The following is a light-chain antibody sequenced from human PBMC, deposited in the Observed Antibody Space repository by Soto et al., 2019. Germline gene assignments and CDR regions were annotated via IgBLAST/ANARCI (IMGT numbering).Light chain of an antibody. CDR3: QAWDSHAYV. CDR2: QDS. J-gene: IGLJ1*01. V-gene: IGLV3-1*01. CDR1: DWGKTY. Sequence: SYELTQPPSVSVSPGQTASISCSGGDWGKTYASWYQQRPGQSPVLIIYQDSKRPSGIPERFSGSTSGDTATLTISGTQTLDEADYYCQAWDSHAYVFGSGTKLTVL.